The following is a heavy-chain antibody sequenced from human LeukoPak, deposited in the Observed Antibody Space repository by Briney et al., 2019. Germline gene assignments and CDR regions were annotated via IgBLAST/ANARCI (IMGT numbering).Heavy chain of an antibody. V-gene: IGHV1-69*02. J-gene: IGHJ4*02. CDR3: ARSLRSGSYVDY. D-gene: IGHD1-26*01. CDR1: GGTFSSYT. CDR2: IIPILGIA. Sequence: SVKVSSKASGGTFSSYTISWVRQAPGQGLEWMGRIIPILGIANYAQKFQGRVTITADKSTSTAYMELSSLRSEDTAVYYCARSLRSGSYVDYWGQGTLVTVSS.